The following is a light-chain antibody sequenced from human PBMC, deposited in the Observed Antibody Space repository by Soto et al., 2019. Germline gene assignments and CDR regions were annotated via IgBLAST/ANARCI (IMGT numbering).Light chain of an antibody. Sequence: DIPMTQSPSFVSASVGDTVTITCRASQAVSTWLAWYQQKPGDAPKLLIYAASTLQSGVPSRFSGSGSGTDFTLTIRNLQPEDFATYYCQQSNSFPRTFGGGTKVGVK. CDR3: QQSNSFPRT. J-gene: IGKJ4*01. CDR2: AAS. CDR1: QAVSTW. V-gene: IGKV1-12*01.